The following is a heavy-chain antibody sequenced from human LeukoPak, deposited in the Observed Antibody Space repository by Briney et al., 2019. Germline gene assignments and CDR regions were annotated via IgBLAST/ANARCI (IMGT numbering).Heavy chain of an antibody. D-gene: IGHD2-15*01. CDR2: INHSGST. CDR1: GGSFSGYY. J-gene: IGHJ4*02. V-gene: IGHV4-34*01. Sequence: PSETLSLTCAVYGGSFSGYYWSWIRQPPGKGLEWIGEINHSGSTNYNPSLKSRVTISVDTSKNQFSLKLSSVTAADTAVYYCASDHCSGGSCYSPLFDYWGQGTLVTVSS. CDR3: ASDHCSGGSCYSPLFDY.